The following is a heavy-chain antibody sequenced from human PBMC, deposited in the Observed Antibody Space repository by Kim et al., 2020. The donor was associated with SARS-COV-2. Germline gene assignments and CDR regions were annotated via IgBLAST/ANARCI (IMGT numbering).Heavy chain of an antibody. J-gene: IGHJ5*02. V-gene: IGHV3-48*03. D-gene: IGHD4-17*01. Sequence: ADSVKGRFTISRDNAKKSLYLQMNSLRAEDTAVYYCARDSFLRRLNWFDPWGQGTLVTVSS. CDR3: ARDSFLRRLNWFDP.